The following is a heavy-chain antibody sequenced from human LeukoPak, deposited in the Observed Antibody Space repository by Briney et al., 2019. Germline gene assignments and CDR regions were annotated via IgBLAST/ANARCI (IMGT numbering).Heavy chain of an antibody. CDR1: GGSISSGSYY. Sequence: PSETLSLTCTVSGGSISSGSYYWNWIRQPAGKGLEWIGRIYTSGSTYYNPSLKSRVTISVDTSKNQFSLKLSSVTAADTAVYFCARGGAEAYCNSTSCSRGYFQHWGQGALVTVSS. CDR2: IYTSGST. D-gene: IGHD2-2*01. J-gene: IGHJ1*01. CDR3: ARGGAEAYCNSTSCSRGYFQH. V-gene: IGHV4-61*02.